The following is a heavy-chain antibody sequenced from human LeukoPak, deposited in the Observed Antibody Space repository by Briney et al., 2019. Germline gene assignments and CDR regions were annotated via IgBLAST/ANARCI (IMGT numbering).Heavy chain of an antibody. CDR3: ARVVSAFDI. Sequence: PGGSLRLSCAASGFTFSSYGMSWVRQAPGKGLEWVSVIYSGGSTYYADSVKGRFTISRDNSKNTLYLQMNSLRAEDTAVYYCARVVSAFDIWGQGTMVTVSS. J-gene: IGHJ3*02. CDR1: GFTFSSYG. D-gene: IGHD3-22*01. V-gene: IGHV3-53*01. CDR2: IYSGGST.